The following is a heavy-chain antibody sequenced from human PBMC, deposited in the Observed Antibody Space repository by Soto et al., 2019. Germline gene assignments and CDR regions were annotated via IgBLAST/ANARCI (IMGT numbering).Heavy chain of an antibody. Sequence: QVQLQESGPGLVKPSETLSLTCTVSGGSVSSGSYYWSWIRQPPGKGLEWIGYIYYSGSTNYNPSLKSRVTISVDTSKNQFSLKLSSVTAADTAVYYCARVTAMAHFDYWGQGTLVTVSS. J-gene: IGHJ4*02. V-gene: IGHV4-61*01. D-gene: IGHD5-18*01. CDR2: IYYSGST. CDR1: GGSVSSGSYY. CDR3: ARVTAMAHFDY.